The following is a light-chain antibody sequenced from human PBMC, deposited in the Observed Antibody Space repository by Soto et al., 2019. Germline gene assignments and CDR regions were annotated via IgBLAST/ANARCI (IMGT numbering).Light chain of an antibody. J-gene: IGLJ2*01. CDR2: YDN. CDR1: KIGSKS. V-gene: IGLV3-21*04. Sequence: SYELTQAPSVSVAPEKTAKITCGGDKIGSKSVHWYQQKPGQAPTLVIYYDNNRPSGIPERFSGSNSGNAATLTISSVEAGDEADYYCHVWDSDSDHVVFGGGTKLTVL. CDR3: HVWDSDSDHVV.